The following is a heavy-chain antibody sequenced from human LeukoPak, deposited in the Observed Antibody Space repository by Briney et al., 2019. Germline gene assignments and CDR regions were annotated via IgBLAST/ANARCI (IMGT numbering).Heavy chain of an antibody. D-gene: IGHD1-26*01. CDR2: ISSSGSTI. V-gene: IGHV3-11*01. Sequence: GGSLRLSCAASGFTFSDYYMSWIRQAPGKGLEWVSYISSSGSTIYYADSVKGRFTISRDNAKNSLYLQMNSLRAEDTAVYYCARDEWELRRNDAFDIWGQGTMVTVSS. CDR3: ARDEWELRRNDAFDI. CDR1: GFTFSDYY. J-gene: IGHJ3*02.